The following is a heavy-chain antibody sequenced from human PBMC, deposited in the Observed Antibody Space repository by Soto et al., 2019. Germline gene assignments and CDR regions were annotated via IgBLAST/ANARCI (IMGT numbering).Heavy chain of an antibody. V-gene: IGHV4-4*07. J-gene: IGHJ4*02. CDR1: GGSISSYY. D-gene: IGHD6-13*01. CDR2: IYTSGST. Sequence: KPSETLSLTCTVSGGSISSYYWSWIRQPAGKGLEWIGRIYTSGSTNYNPSLKSRVTMSVDTSKNQFSLKLSSVTAADTAVYYCARDRDLIAAAGTGEYYFDYWGQGTLVTVSS. CDR3: ARDRDLIAAAGTGEYYFDY.